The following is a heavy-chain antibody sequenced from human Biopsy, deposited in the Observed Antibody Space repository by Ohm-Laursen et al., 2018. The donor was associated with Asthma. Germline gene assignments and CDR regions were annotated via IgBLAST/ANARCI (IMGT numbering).Heavy chain of an antibody. Sequence: TQTLTLTRTLSGLSLSKTGMRVSWIRQPPGKALEWLARIDWDDDKFYSASLKTRLTISKDTSKNQVVLTMTAMDPVDTATYYCAREQQLGNFDYWGQGTLVTVSS. CDR3: AREQQLGNFDY. V-gene: IGHV2-70*04. J-gene: IGHJ4*02. CDR1: GLSLSKTGMR. D-gene: IGHD6-13*01. CDR2: IDWDDDK.